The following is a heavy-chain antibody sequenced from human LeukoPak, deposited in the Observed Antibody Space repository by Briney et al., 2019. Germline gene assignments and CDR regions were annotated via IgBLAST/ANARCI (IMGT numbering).Heavy chain of an antibody. V-gene: IGHV3-30*03. CDR2: ISYDGTNK. J-gene: IGHJ4*02. D-gene: IGHD6-19*01. CDR1: GFTFSTYG. CDR3: XXDKWGFDSSGMVDY. Sequence: GRSLRLSCAASGFTFSTYGMHWVRQAPGKGLEWVAVISYDGTNKYYADSVKGRFTISRDNSKNTLYLQMNSLRAEDTAMYYXXXDKWGFDSSGMVDYWGQGTLVTVSS.